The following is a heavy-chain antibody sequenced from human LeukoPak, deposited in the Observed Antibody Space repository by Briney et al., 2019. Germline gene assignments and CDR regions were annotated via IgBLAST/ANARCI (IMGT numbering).Heavy chain of an antibody. CDR3: ARDLGYSDYGDAFDI. V-gene: IGHV3-48*02. D-gene: IGHD4-11*01. CDR2: ISSSSSTI. CDR1: GFTFSRYS. J-gene: IGHJ3*02. Sequence: PGGSLRLSCAAYGFTFSRYSMNWVRQAPGKGLEWVSYISSSSSTIYYVDSVKGRFTISRDNAKNSLYLQMNSLRDEDTAVYYCARDLGYSDYGDAFDIWGQGTMVTVSS.